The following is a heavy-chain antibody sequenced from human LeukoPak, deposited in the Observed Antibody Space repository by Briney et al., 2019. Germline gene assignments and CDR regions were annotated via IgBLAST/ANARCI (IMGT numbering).Heavy chain of an antibody. Sequence: SETLSLACTVSGGSISSYYWSWIRQPPGKGLEWIGYICYSGSTNYNPSLKSRVTISVDTSKNQFSLKLSSVTAADTAVYYCARQNYRKTFDYWGQGTLVTVSS. CDR1: GGSISSYY. V-gene: IGHV4-59*08. CDR2: ICYSGST. CDR3: ARQNYRKTFDY. J-gene: IGHJ4*02. D-gene: IGHD1-7*01.